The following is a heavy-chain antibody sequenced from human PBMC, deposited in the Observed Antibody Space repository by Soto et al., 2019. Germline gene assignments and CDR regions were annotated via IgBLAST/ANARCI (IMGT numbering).Heavy chain of an antibody. J-gene: IGHJ6*02. CDR3: ARERNTAMVTGRHYYYGMDV. CDR1: GYTFTGYY. Sequence: ASVKVSCKASGYTFTGYYMHWVRQAPGQGLEWMGWINPNSGGTNYAQKFQGWVTMTRDTSVSTAYMELSRLRSDDTAVDYCARERNTAMVTGRHYYYGMDVWGQGTTVTVSS. CDR2: INPNSGGT. D-gene: IGHD5-18*01. V-gene: IGHV1-2*04.